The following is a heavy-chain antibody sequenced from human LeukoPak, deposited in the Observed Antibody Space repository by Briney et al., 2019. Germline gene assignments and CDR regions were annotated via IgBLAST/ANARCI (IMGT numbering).Heavy chain of an antibody. CDR1: VGSISSYY. CDR3: ARVRQWLVPDYFDY. V-gene: IGHV4-59*01. CDR2: IYYSGST. J-gene: IGHJ4*02. D-gene: IGHD6-19*01. Sequence: KPSETLSLTCTVSVGSISSYYWSWIRQPPGKGLEWIGYIYYSGSTNYNPPLKSRVTISVDTSKNQFSLKLSSVTAADTAVYYCARVRQWLVPDYFDYWGQGTLVTVSS.